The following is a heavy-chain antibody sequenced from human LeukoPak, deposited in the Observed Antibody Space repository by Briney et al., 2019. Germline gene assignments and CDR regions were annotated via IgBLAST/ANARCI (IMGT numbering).Heavy chain of an antibody. CDR1: GFTFNSHW. V-gene: IGHV3-74*01. Sequence: GALRLSCAASGFTFNSHWMHWVRQAPGRGLVWVSGISADGSSTRYADSVNGRFTISRDNDKNTLYLQMNSLRAEDTAVYHCGRDGQGSTPLDYWGQGTLVTVSS. CDR3: GRDGQGSTPLDY. J-gene: IGHJ4*02. D-gene: IGHD1-26*01. CDR2: ISADGSST.